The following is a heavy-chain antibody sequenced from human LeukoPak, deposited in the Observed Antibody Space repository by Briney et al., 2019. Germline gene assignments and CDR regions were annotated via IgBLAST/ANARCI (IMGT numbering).Heavy chain of an antibody. J-gene: IGHJ5*02. CDR2: IYYSGST. V-gene: IGHV4-31*03. D-gene: IGHD3/OR15-3a*01. CDR3: ARAFADYNWFDP. CDR1: GVSISSGGYS. Sequence: PSQTLSLICTVSGVSISSGGYSWSWFRQPPGGGRECIGYIYYSGSTYYNPSLKSRVTRSVDTSKNQFSLKLSSVTAADTAVYYCARAFADYNWFDPWGQGTLVTVSS.